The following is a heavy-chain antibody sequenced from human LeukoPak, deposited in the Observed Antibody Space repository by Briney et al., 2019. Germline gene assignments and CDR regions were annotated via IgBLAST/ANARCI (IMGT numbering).Heavy chain of an antibody. Sequence: GGSLRLSCAASGFTFSSYAMSWVRQAPGKGLEWVSAISGSGGSTYYADSVKGRFTISRDNSKNTLYLQMNSLRAVDTDVYYCANSKGRYYYGSGSPIAGGYWGQGTLVTVSS. CDR1: GFTFSSYA. D-gene: IGHD3-10*01. J-gene: IGHJ4*02. CDR3: ANSKGRYYYGSGSPIAGGY. CDR2: ISGSGGST. V-gene: IGHV3-23*01.